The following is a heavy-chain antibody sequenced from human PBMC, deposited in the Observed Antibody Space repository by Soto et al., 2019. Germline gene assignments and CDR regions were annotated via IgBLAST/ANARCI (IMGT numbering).Heavy chain of an antibody. CDR2: FDPEDGET. J-gene: IGHJ4*02. CDR1: GYTLTELS. Sequence: ASVKVSCKVSGYTLTELSMHWVRQAPGKRLEWMGGFDPEDGETIYAQKFQGRVTMTRDTSTDTAYMELSSLRSEDTAVYYCARYPNWGQGTLVTVSS. V-gene: IGHV1-24*01. D-gene: IGHD2-2*02. CDR3: ARYPN.